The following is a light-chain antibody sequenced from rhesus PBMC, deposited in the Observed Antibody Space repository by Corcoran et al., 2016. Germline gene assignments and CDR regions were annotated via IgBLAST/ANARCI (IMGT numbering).Light chain of an antibody. CDR1: QGINNY. CDR2: YAS. J-gene: IGKJ2*01. Sequence: DIQMTQSPSSLSASVGDRVTITCRASQGINNYLSWYQQKPGKAPKALIYYASKLETGAPSRFSGIRYGTDYTLTISSLQPGDIATYYVQQYNNSPYSFGQGTKVEIK. V-gene: IGKV1-66*01. CDR3: QQYNNSPYS.